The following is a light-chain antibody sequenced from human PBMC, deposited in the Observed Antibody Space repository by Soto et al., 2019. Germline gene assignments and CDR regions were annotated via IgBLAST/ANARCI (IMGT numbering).Light chain of an antibody. CDR1: QRINTY. CDR2: TSG. V-gene: IGKV1-39*01. CDR3: QQTYSTPYT. J-gene: IGKJ2*01. Sequence: IQMTQSPSPLSAFVRGRGTNTFPASQRINTYLDWYQQKPGEAPKLLISTSGTLQRGVPSRFSGSGSGTDFTLTITALRPEDFATYFCQQTYSTPYTFGQGTKLEIK.